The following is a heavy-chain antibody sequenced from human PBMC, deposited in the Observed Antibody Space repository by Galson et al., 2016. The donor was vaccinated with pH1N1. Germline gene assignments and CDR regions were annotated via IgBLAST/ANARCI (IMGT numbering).Heavy chain of an antibody. V-gene: IGHV3-53*01. CDR1: GFTVSPND. J-gene: IGHJ6*02. CDR3: ARGYPGFSYYGMDV. D-gene: IGHD2-15*01. Sequence: SLRLSCAASGFTVSPNDMSWFRQAPGKGLEWVSVIYSGGNTYYTDSVKGRFTISRDSSKNTLYLQMNSLRPEDPAVYYCARGYPGFSYYGMDVWGQGTKVTVSS. CDR2: IYSGGNT.